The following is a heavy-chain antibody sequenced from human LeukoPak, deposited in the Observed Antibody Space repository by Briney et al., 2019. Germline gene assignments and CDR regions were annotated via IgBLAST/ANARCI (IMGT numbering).Heavy chain of an antibody. V-gene: IGHV3-30-3*01. Sequence: PGGSLRLSCAASGFTFSSYAMHWVRQAPGKGLEWVAVISYDGSNKYYADSVKGRFTISKDNSKNTLYLQMNSLRAEDTAVYYCARGGNIVVVPAAMWGQGTLVTVSS. J-gene: IGHJ4*02. CDR1: GFTFSSYA. D-gene: IGHD2-2*01. CDR3: ARGGNIVVVPAAM. CDR2: ISYDGSNK.